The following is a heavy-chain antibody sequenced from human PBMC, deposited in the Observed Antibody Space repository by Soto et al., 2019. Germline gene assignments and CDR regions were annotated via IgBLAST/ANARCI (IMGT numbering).Heavy chain of an antibody. CDR3: ARNEGPARAWFDP. D-gene: IGHD6-6*01. Sequence: LCGGSISSSSYYWGWIRQPPGKGLEWIVSIYYSGSTYYNPSLKSRVTISVDTSKNQFSLKLSSVTAADTAVYYCARNEGPARAWFDPWGQGTLVTVSS. CDR1: GGSISSSSYY. V-gene: IGHV4-39*01. J-gene: IGHJ5*02. CDR2: IYYSGST.